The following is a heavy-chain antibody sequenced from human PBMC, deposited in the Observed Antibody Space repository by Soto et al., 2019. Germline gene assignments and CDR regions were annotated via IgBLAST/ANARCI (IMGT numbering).Heavy chain of an antibody. V-gene: IGHV4-61*01. CDR1: GDSVSSGSYY. J-gene: IGHJ5*02. CDR2: IYYIGTT. CDR3: ARITISGTGWCDP. D-gene: IGHD3-3*01. Sequence: QVQLQESGPGLVKPSETLSLTCTVSGDSVSSGSYYWSWIRQPPGKGLEWIAYIYYIGTTNYNPSLTRRVTISVDTYKNQFSLKLSSGTAAATAVYYCARITISGTGWCDPWGQGTLVTVSS.